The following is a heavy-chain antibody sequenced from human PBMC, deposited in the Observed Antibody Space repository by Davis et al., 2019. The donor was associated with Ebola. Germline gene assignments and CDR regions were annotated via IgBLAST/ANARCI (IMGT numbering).Heavy chain of an antibody. Sequence: PGGSLRLSCAASGFTFSSYAMHWVRQAPGKGLEWVAVISYDGSNKYYADSVKGRFTISRDNSKNTLYLQMNSLRAEDTAVYYCARDHPGFGGSYGGYFDYWGQGTLVTVSS. V-gene: IGHV3-30-3*01. CDR1: GFTFSSYA. D-gene: IGHD1-26*01. CDR3: ARDHPGFGGSYGGYFDY. CDR2: ISYDGSNK. J-gene: IGHJ4*02.